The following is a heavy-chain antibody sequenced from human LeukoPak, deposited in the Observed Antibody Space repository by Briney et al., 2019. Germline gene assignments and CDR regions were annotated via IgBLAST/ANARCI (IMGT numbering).Heavy chain of an antibody. D-gene: IGHD2-2*02. Sequence: GGSLRLSYAASGFTFSSYAMSWVRQAPGKGLEWVSAISGSGGSTYYADSVKGRFTISRDNSKNTLYLQMNSLRAEDTAVYYCAKLVVPAAIGNWFDPWGQGTLVTVSS. CDR3: AKLVVPAAIGNWFDP. J-gene: IGHJ5*02. CDR1: GFTFSSYA. CDR2: ISGSGGST. V-gene: IGHV3-23*01.